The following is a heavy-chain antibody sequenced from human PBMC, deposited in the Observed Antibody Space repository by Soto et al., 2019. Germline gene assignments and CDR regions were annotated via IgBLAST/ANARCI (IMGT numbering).Heavy chain of an antibody. CDR2: SRNKARRYTT. J-gene: IGHJ4*02. V-gene: IGHV3-72*01. CDR3: ARGGGYSYGAFDY. Sequence: GGSLRLSCAASGFTFSDHYMDWVRQAPGKGLEWVGRSRNKARRYTTGYAASVRGRFTISRDDSKNSLYLQMNSLKTEDTAVYYCARGGGYSYGAFDYWGQGTLVTVSS. D-gene: IGHD5-18*01. CDR1: GFTFSDHY.